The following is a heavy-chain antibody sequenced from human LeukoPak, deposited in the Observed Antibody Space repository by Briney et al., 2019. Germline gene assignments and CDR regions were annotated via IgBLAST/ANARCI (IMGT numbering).Heavy chain of an antibody. CDR2: ISSSSSYI. J-gene: IGHJ5*02. CDR1: GFTFSSYS. Sequence: PGGSLRLSCAASGFTFSSYSMNWVRQAPGKGLEWVSSISSSSSYIYYADSVKGRFTISRDNAKNSLYLQMNRLRAEDTAVYYCARDLVVGATTPNWFDPWGQGTLVTVSS. CDR3: ARDLVVGATTPNWFDP. D-gene: IGHD1-26*01. V-gene: IGHV3-21*01.